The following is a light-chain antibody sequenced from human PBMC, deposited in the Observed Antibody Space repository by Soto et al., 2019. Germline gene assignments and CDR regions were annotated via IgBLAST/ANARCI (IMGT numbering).Light chain of an antibody. Sequence: EIVLTQSPGTLSLSPGERATLSCRASQSVSSAYLAWYQQKPGQAPRLLIYDVSSRATGIPDRFSGSGSRTDFTHTVSRLEPEDFAVYYCQQYGSSPETFGQGTKVEIK. CDR3: QQYGSSPET. CDR1: QSVSSAY. CDR2: DVS. J-gene: IGKJ1*01. V-gene: IGKV3-20*01.